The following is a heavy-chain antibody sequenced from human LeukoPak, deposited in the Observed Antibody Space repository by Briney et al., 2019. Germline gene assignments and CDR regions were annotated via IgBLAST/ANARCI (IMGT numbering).Heavy chain of an antibody. V-gene: IGHV3-11*06. CDR1: GFTFSDYY. CDR2: ISSSSSYT. J-gene: IGHJ4*02. CDR3: ARASNEGQWLVSFDY. D-gene: IGHD6-19*01. Sequence: GGSQRLSCAASGFTFSDYYMSWIRQAPGKGLEWVSYISSSSSYTNYADSVKGRFTISRDNAKNSLYLQMNSLRAEDTAVYYCARASNEGQWLVSFDYWGQGTLVTVSS.